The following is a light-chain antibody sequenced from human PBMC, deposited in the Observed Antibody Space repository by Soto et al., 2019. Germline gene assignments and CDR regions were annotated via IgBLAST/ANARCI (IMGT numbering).Light chain of an antibody. J-gene: IGKJ1*01. CDR1: QSINTN. Sequence: EIVMTQSPATLSVSPGERATLSCRASQSINTNLAWYQQKPGQAPRLLIYGASTRATGIPARFSASGSGTEFTLTISRLQSEDFAVYYGQHYHPRRWTFGQGTKVEIK. CDR3: QHYHPRRWT. V-gene: IGKV3-15*01. CDR2: GAS.